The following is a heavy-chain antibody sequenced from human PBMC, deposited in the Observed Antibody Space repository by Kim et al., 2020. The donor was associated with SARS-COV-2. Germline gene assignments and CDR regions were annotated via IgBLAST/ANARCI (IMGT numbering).Heavy chain of an antibody. Sequence: GGSLRLSCAASGFTFSSYAMSWVRQAPGKGLEWVSAISGSGGSTYYADSVKGRFTISRDNSKNTLYLQMNSLRAEDTAVYYCAKESGYYDSSGYYYYYGMDVWCQGTTVTVSS. CDR1: GFTFSSYA. D-gene: IGHD3-22*01. J-gene: IGHJ6*02. CDR2: ISGSGGST. V-gene: IGHV3-23*01. CDR3: AKESGYYDSSGYYYYYGMDV.